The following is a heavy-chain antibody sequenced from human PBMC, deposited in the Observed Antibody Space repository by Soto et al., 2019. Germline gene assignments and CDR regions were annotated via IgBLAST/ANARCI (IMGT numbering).Heavy chain of an antibody. V-gene: IGHV3-23*01. Sequence: GGSLRLSCAASGFSFGSYALSWVRQAPGKGLEWVSTISGSDGKTFYADSVKGRFSISRDTSQSTLYLQMNSLRAEDTAVYYCARNEWIDYWGQGTLVTVSS. J-gene: IGHJ4*02. CDR3: ARNEWIDY. D-gene: IGHD2-8*01. CDR2: ISGSDGKT. CDR1: GFSFGSYA.